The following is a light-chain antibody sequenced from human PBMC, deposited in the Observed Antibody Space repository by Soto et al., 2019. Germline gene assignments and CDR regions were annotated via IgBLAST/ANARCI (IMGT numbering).Light chain of an antibody. Sequence: EIVMTQSPATLSVSPGERVTLFCRASESIGNNLAWYQRKSGQAPRLLFSGASTRATGVPATFGGSGSGTDFTLTISSLQSEDFAVYYCQQYNSWPPTFGQGTKVEIK. CDR1: ESIGNN. V-gene: IGKV3-15*01. CDR3: QQYNSWPPT. J-gene: IGKJ1*01. CDR2: GAS.